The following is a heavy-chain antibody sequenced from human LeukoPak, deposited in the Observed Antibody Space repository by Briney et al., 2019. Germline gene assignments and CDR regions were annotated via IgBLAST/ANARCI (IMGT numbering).Heavy chain of an antibody. Sequence: SSETVSLTCTVSGYSISSGYYWGWIRQPPGEGREWIGSIYYSGTTYYNPSLKSRVMISVDTSKNHFSLKLSSETAADTAVYFRAIPHRGYNDYMEVYGKGTTVSVS. J-gene: IGHJ6*03. D-gene: IGHD3-10*01. V-gene: IGHV4-38-2*02. CDR3: AIPHRGYNDYMEV. CDR1: GYSISSGYY. CDR2: IYYSGTT.